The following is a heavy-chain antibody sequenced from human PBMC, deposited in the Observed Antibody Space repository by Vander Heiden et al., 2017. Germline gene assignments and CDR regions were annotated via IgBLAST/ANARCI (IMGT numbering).Heavy chain of an antibody. CDR3: TTAYIVATRNWFDP. CDR1: GFPFSNAW. J-gene: IGHJ5*02. V-gene: IGHV3-15*07. CDR2: IKSKTDGGTT. D-gene: IGHD5-12*01. Sequence: EVQLVESGGGLVKPGGSLRLSCAASGFPFSNAWLNWVRQAPGKGVEWVGRIKSKTDGGTTDYAAPVKGRFTNSRDDSKNTLYLQMNSLKTEDTAVYYCTTAYIVATRNWFDPWGQGTLVTVSS.